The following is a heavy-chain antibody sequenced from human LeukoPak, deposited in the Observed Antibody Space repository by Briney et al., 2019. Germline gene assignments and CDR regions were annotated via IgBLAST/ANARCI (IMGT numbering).Heavy chain of an antibody. Sequence: ASVKVSCKASGYTFTSYGISWVGQAPGQGLEWMGWITAYNDNTNYAQKLQGRVTMTTDTSTSTAYMELRSLRSDDTAVYYCARSLLWFGEPSHIDYWGQGTLVTASS. CDR1: GYTFTSYG. D-gene: IGHD3-10*01. CDR3: ARSLLWFGEPSHIDY. J-gene: IGHJ4*02. V-gene: IGHV1-18*01. CDR2: ITAYNDNT.